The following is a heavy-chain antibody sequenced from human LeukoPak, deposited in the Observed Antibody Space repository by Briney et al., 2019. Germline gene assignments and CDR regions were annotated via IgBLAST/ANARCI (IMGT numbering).Heavy chain of an antibody. Sequence: GGSLRLSCAASGNYWMHWVRQALGKGLVWVSHINSDGSWTSYADSVKGRFTISKDNAKNTVYLQMNNLRAEDTAVYYCVSFYETYWGRGTLVTVSS. J-gene: IGHJ4*02. D-gene: IGHD2-2*01. CDR1: GNYW. CDR3: VSFYETY. CDR2: INSDGSWT. V-gene: IGHV3-74*01.